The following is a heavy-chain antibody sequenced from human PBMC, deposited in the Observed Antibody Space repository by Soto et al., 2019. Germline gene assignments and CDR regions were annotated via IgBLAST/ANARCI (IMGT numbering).Heavy chain of an antibody. J-gene: IGHJ6*03. D-gene: IGHD6-6*01. Sequence: QVQLQESGPGLVKPSGTLSLTCAVSSGSISSSNWWSWVRHPPGKGRERIGEIYHSGSTNYNPSLKSRVTISVDKSKNQFSLKLSSVTAADTAVYYCAREARRHGYYYYYMDVWGKGTTVTVSS. CDR2: IYHSGST. V-gene: IGHV4-4*02. CDR3: AREARRHGYYYYYMDV. CDR1: SGSISSSNW.